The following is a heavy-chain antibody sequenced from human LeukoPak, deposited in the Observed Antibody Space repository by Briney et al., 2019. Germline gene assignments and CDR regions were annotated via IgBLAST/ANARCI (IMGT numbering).Heavy chain of an antibody. D-gene: IGHD5-24*01. CDR3: ARGARWIDI. J-gene: IGHJ3*02. V-gene: IGHV3-48*03. CDR1: GFTFSSYE. CDR2: ISSSGSTI. Sequence: GGSLRLSCAASGFTFSSYEMNWVRQAPGKGLEWVSYISSSGSTIYYADSVKGRFTISRDNAKNTLYPQMNSLRAEDTAVYYCARGARWIDIWGQGTMVTVSS.